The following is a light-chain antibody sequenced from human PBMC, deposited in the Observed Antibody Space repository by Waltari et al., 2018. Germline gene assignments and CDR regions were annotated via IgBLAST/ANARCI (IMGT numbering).Light chain of an antibody. J-gene: IGKJ1*01. V-gene: IGKV3-15*01. Sequence: EIVMTQSPATLSVSPGERATPSCRASQSVSSNLAWYQQKPGQAPRLLIYGASTRATGIPARFGGSGSGTEFTLTISSLQSEEFAVYYCQQYNNWRTFGQGTKVEIK. CDR3: QQYNNWRT. CDR2: GAS. CDR1: QSVSSN.